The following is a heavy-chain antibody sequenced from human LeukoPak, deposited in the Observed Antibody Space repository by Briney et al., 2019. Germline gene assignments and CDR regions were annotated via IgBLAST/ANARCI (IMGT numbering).Heavy chain of an antibody. CDR3: ARVPNPRNTYGYNDK. V-gene: IGHV1-18*04. CDR2: ISGYNGHT. J-gene: IGHJ4*02. D-gene: IGHD5-18*01. Sequence: ASVKVSCTASGYAFSDHGVNWVRQVPGQGLEWMGWISGYNGHTSYAQKFQGRVMVTTDRSTNTAYLELRSLRSDDTAVYYCARVPNPRNTYGYNDKWGQGTLVTVSS. CDR1: GYAFSDHG.